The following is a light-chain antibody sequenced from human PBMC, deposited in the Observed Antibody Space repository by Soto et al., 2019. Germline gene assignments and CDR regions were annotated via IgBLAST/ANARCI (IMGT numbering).Light chain of an antibody. J-gene: IGKJ1*01. CDR3: QQYHRYLRT. CDR2: DAS. V-gene: IGKV1-5*01. Sequence: IQMTQSPSTLSASVGDRVTVTGRASQSINGWLAWYQQKPGKAPKLLIYDASSLHSGVPSRFTGSGFGTEFTLTISSLQPEDFATYYCQQYHRYLRTVGQGTKGEIK. CDR1: QSINGW.